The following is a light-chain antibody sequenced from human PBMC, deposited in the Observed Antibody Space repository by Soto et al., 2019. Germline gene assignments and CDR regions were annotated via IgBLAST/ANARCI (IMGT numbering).Light chain of an antibody. V-gene: IGKV3-11*01. CDR3: QQRSNWPSIT. J-gene: IGKJ5*01. CDR1: QSVSNNY. Sequence: EIVMTQSPATLSVSPGERATLSCRASQSVSNNYLAWYQQKPGQAPRLLIYDASNRATGIPARFSGSGSGTDFTLTINSLEPEDSAVYYCQQRSNWPSITFGQGTRLEIK. CDR2: DAS.